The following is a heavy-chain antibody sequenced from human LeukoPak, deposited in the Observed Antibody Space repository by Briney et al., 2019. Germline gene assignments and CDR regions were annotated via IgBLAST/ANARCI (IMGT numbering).Heavy chain of an antibody. D-gene: IGHD3-22*01. V-gene: IGHV4-59*01. Sequence: SETLSLTCTVSGGSISSYYWSWIRQPPGKGLEWIGYIYYSGSTNYNPSLKSRVTISVDTSKNQFSLKLSSVTAADMAVYYCARVGSYYYDSSGYSLEYNWFDPWGQGTLVTVSS. CDR3: ARVGSYYYDSSGYSLEYNWFDP. CDR2: IYYSGST. CDR1: GGSISSYY. J-gene: IGHJ5*02.